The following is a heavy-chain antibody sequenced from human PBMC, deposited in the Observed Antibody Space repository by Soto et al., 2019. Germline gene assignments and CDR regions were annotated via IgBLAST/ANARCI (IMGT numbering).Heavy chain of an antibody. J-gene: IGHJ4*02. V-gene: IGHV4-59*01. CDR3: ARFNYYLLEGSFDY. D-gene: IGHD3-22*01. Sequence: QVQLQESGPGLVKPSETLSLTCTVSGGSISSYYWSWIRQPPGKGLEWIGYIYYSGSTNYNPSLKSRVTISVDTSKNQFSLKLSSVTAADTAVYYCARFNYYLLEGSFDYWGQGTLVTVSS. CDR2: IYYSGST. CDR1: GGSISSYY.